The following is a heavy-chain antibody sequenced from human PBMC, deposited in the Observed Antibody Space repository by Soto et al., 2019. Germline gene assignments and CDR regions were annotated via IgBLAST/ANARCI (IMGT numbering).Heavy chain of an antibody. Sequence: EVQLVESGGGLIQPGGALRLTCPASGFSLSHYCMHWIRQAPGKGLVWVSRINLDGSSTDYAPSVKGRFTMSRDNAKNTLYLQMNSLAADDTAVNYCARGWGLTDYWGRGTLVTVSS. CDR2: INLDGSST. CDR3: ARGWGLTDY. V-gene: IGHV3-74*01. D-gene: IGHD7-27*01. CDR1: GFSLSHYC. J-gene: IGHJ4*02.